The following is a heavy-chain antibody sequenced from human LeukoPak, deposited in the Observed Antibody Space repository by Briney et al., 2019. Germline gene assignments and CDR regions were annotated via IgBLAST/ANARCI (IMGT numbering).Heavy chain of an antibody. V-gene: IGHV3-53*01. J-gene: IGHJ5*02. Sequence: PGGSLRLSCAASGFTVSSNYMSWVRQAPGKGLEWVSVIYSGGSTYYADSVKGRFTISRDNSKNTLYLQMNSLRAEDTAVYYCARDIGVGATYWFDPWGQGTLVTVSS. CDR3: ARDIGVGATYWFDP. D-gene: IGHD1-26*01. CDR1: GFTVSSNY. CDR2: IYSGGST.